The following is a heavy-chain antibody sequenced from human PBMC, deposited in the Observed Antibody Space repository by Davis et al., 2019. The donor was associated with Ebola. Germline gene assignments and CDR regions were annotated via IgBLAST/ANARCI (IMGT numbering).Heavy chain of an antibody. CDR3: AKGEGIVGAPKSNYFDY. D-gene: IGHD1-26*01. V-gene: IGHV3-23*01. CDR1: GFTFSSYA. CDR2: ISGSGGST. J-gene: IGHJ4*02. Sequence: PGGSLRLSCAASGFTFSSYAMSWVRQAPGKGLEWVSAISGSGGSTYYADSVKGRFTISRDNSKNTLYLQMNSLRAEDTAVYYCAKGEGIVGAPKSNYFDYWGQGTLVTVSS.